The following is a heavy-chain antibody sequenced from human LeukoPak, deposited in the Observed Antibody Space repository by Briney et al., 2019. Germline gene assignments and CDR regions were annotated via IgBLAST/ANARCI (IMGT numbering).Heavy chain of an antibody. CDR1: GYTFTSYD. V-gene: IGHV1-8*01. CDR3: ARTLNDVDYYYYYMDV. J-gene: IGHJ6*03. Sequence: ASVKVSCKASGYTFTSYDINWVRQATGQGLEWMGWMNPNSGNTGYAQKFQGRVTMTRNTSISTAYMELSSLRSEDTAVYYRARTLNDVDYYYYYMDVWGKGTTVTVSS. CDR2: MNPNSGNT. D-gene: IGHD1-1*01.